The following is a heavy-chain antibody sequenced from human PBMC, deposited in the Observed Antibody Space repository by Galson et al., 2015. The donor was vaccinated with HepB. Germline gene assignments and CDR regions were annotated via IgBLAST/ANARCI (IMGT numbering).Heavy chain of an antibody. CDR2: TNQDGSER. CDR3: ARDEGHDFWSGYWDY. Sequence: SLRLSCAASAFTFSRHWMSWVRQAPEKGLEWVANTNQDGSERYYVDSVKGRFIISRDNAKNLMYLQMNSLRAEDTAVYYCARDEGHDFWSGYWDYWGQGTLVTVSS. J-gene: IGHJ4*02. V-gene: IGHV3-7*01. CDR1: AFTFSRHW. D-gene: IGHD3-3*01.